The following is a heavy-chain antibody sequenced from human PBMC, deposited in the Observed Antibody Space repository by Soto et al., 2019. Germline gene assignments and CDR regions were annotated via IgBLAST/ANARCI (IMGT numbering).Heavy chain of an antibody. CDR3: ARAGSSSGYCCYDMDV. CDR1: GSSFTSYW. D-gene: IGHD6-6*01. Sequence: GASLKISCKGSGSSFTSYWIGWVRQMPGKGLEWRGIIYPGDSDTRYSPSFQGQVTISADKSISTAYLQWSSLKASDTAMHYCARAGSSSGYCCYDMDVWGRGTTV. CDR2: IYPGDSDT. V-gene: IGHV5-51*01. J-gene: IGHJ6*03.